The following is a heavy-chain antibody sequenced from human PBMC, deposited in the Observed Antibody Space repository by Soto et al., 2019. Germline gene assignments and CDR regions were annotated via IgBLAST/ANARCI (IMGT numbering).Heavy chain of an antibody. J-gene: IGHJ6*03. CDR1: GFTFSSYS. V-gene: IGHV3-21*01. D-gene: IGHD4-17*01. Sequence: ESGGGLVKPGGSLRLSCAASGFTFSSYSMNWVRQAPGKGLEWVSSISSSSSYIYYADSVKGRFTISRDNAKNSLYLQMNSLRAEDTAVYYCASRTTPGYYYYYMDVWGKGTTVTVSS. CDR2: ISSSSSYI. CDR3: ASRTTPGYYYYYMDV.